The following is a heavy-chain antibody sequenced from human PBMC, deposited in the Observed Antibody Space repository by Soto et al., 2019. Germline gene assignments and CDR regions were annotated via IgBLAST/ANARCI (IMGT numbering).Heavy chain of an antibody. CDR2: IIPIFGTA. CDR3: ARGSIAVAGTEFDY. D-gene: IGHD6-19*01. V-gene: IGHV1-69*06. Sequence: SVKVSCKASGGTFSIYAISCVLQSPGQGLDWMGGIIPIFGTANYAQKFQGRVTITADKSTSTAYMELSSLRSEDTAVYYCARGSIAVAGTEFDYWGQGTLVTVSS. J-gene: IGHJ4*02. CDR1: GGTFSIYA.